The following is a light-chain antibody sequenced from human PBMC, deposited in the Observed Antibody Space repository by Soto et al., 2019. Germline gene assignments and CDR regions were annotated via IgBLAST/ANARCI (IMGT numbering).Light chain of an antibody. V-gene: IGKV3-15*01. Sequence: EIVMTQSPATLSVSPGESATLSCRASQTVTNNLAWYQQKSGQAPRLLIYRASTRATALPARFSGSGSGTEFTLPISSMQYEDFGVYYCLQYNSWPYTFGQGTKLEIK. J-gene: IGKJ2*01. CDR2: RAS. CDR1: QTVTNN. CDR3: LQYNSWPYT.